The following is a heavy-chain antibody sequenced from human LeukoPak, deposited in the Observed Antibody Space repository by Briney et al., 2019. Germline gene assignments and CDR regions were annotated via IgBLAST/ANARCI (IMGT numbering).Heavy chain of an antibody. CDR3: ARESIDSSGWYTDY. J-gene: IGHJ4*02. Sequence: SETLSLTCAVYGGSFSGYYWSWIRQPPGKGLEWIGEINHSGSTSYNPSLKSRVTISVDTSKNQFSLKLSSVTAADTAVYYCARESIDSSGWYTDYWGQGTLVTVSS. D-gene: IGHD6-19*01. V-gene: IGHV4-34*01. CDR1: GGSFSGYY. CDR2: INHSGST.